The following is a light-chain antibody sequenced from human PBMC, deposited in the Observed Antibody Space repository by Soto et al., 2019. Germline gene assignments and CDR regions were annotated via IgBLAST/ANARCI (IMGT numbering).Light chain of an antibody. Sequence: ERVLTQAPAILSLSPGERATLSCRASQSVSSYLAWYQQKPGQAPRLLIYDASNRATGIPARFSGSGSGTDFTLTISSLEPEDFAVYYCQQRSNWPWTFGQGTKV. V-gene: IGKV3-11*01. CDR2: DAS. CDR3: QQRSNWPWT. CDR1: QSVSSY. J-gene: IGKJ1*01.